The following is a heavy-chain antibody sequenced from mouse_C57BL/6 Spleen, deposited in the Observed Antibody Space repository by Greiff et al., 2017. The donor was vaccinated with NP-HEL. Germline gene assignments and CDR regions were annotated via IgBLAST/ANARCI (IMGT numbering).Heavy chain of an antibody. D-gene: IGHD1-1*01. CDR1: GYSITSGYY. V-gene: IGHV3-6*01. J-gene: IGHJ1*03. CDR2: ISYDGSD. CDR3: ARGPYYGSSYWYFDV. Sequence: EVKLQESGPGLVKPSQSLSLTCSVTGYSITSGYYWNLIRQFPGNKLEWMGYISYDGSDNYNPSLKSRISITRDTSKNQFLLKLKSVTTEDTATYSCARGPYYGSSYWYFDVWGTGTTVTVSS.